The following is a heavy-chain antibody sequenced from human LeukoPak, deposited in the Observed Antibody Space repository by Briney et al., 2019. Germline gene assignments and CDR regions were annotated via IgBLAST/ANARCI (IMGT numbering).Heavy chain of an antibody. V-gene: IGHV3-23*01. CDR3: AKDPSSLRFLEWLLYFDY. CDR1: GFTFSSSA. Sequence: GGSLRLSCAASGFTFSSSAMAWVRHAPGKGLEWVSTISYSGSGTYYADSVKGRFTISRDNSENTLYLQMNSLRAEDTAVYYCAKDPSSLRFLEWLLYFDYWGQGTLVTVSS. D-gene: IGHD3-3*01. CDR2: ISYSGSGT. J-gene: IGHJ4*02.